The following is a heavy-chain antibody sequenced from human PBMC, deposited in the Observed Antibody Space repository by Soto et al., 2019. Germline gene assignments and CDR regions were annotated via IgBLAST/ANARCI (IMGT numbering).Heavy chain of an antibody. CDR2: IYHSGST. CDR1: GGSISSSNW. CDR3: ARVMAVAGTSYYYGMDV. J-gene: IGHJ6*02. D-gene: IGHD6-19*01. Sequence: QVQLQESGPGLVKPSGTLSLTCAVSGGSISSSNWWSWVRQPPGKGLEWIGEIYHSGSTNYNPSLTSRVTISVDKSKNQFSLKLSSVTAADTAVYYCARVMAVAGTSYYYGMDVWGQGTTVTVSS. V-gene: IGHV4-4*02.